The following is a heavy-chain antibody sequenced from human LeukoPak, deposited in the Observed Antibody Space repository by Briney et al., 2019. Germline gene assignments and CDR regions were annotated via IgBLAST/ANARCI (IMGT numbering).Heavy chain of an antibody. V-gene: IGHV4-59*06. D-gene: IGHD1-14*01. CDR2: IFHSGST. Sequence: PSETLSLTCTVSGGSISSYYWSWIRQPAGKGLEWIGYIFHSGSTYQNPSLKSRVTISVDRSKNHFSLNLNSVTAADTAVYYCARVLWVTGYYYMDVWGKGTTVAVSS. CDR3: ARVLWVTGYYYMDV. J-gene: IGHJ6*03. CDR1: GGSISSYY.